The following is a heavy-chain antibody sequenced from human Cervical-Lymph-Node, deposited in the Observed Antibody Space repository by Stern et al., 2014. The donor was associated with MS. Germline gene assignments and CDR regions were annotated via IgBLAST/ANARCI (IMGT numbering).Heavy chain of an antibody. V-gene: IGHV1-2*02. CDR2: MKSNRGGP. CDR1: GYTFTAYY. CDR3: AIDLAGDGDLCLDY. D-gene: IGHD7-27*01. J-gene: IGHJ4*02. Sequence: VQLVESGAEVKKPGASVKVSCKASGYTFTAYYIHWGRQAPGQGLEWMGWMKSNRGGPKYAQNFQGRVTMTRDTSISTAYMELSGLRSDDSAVYYCAIDLAGDGDLCLDYWGQGTLVTVSS.